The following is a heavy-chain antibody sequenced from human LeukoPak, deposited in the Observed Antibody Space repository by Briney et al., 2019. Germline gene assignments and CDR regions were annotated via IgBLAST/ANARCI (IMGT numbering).Heavy chain of an antibody. Sequence: GGSLRLSCAASGFTFSSYSMNWVRRAPGKGLEWVSSISSSSSYIYYADSVKGRFTISRDNAKNSLYLQMNSLRAEDTAVYYCARDNSYGRPYYFDYWGQGTLVTVSS. CDR2: ISSSSSYI. V-gene: IGHV3-21*01. CDR1: GFTFSSYS. J-gene: IGHJ4*02. D-gene: IGHD5-18*01. CDR3: ARDNSYGRPYYFDY.